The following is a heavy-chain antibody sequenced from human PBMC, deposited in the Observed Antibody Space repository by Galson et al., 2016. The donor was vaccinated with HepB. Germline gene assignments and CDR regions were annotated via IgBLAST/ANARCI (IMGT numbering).Heavy chain of an antibody. CDR1: GFTLDHYA. J-gene: IGHJ3*02. CDR2: ISWNSGSI. D-gene: IGHD3-22*01. Sequence: SLRLSCAASGFTLDHYAMHWVRQAPGKGLERVSGISWNSGSIGYADSVKGRFTISRDNAKNSLYLQMNSLRAEDTALYYCAKDSGSYYYDSSGHRRNAFVIWRQGTMVTVSS. V-gene: IGHV3-9*01. CDR3: AKDSGSYYYDSSGHRRNAFVI.